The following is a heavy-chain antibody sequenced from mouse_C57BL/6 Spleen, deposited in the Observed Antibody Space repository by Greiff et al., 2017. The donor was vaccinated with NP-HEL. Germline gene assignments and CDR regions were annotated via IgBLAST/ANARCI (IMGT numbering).Heavy chain of an antibody. J-gene: IGHJ4*01. CDR3: TRWSRYSNYYAMDY. D-gene: IGHD2-5*01. CDR2: IDPETGGT. CDR1: GYTFTDYE. V-gene: IGHV1-15*01. Sequence: QVQLQQSGAELVRPGASVTLSCKASGYTFTDYEMHWVKQTPVHGLEWIGAIDPETGGTAYNQKFKGKAILTADKSSSTAYMELRSLTSEDSAVYYCTRWSRYSNYYAMDYWGQGTSVTVSS.